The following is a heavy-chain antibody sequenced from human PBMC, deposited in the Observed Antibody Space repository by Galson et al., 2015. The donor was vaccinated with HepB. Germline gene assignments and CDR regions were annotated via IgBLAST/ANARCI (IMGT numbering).Heavy chain of an antibody. CDR2: IKSKTDGGTT. D-gene: IGHD3-10*01. V-gene: IGHV3-15*01. CDR3: TTDQRQSAYYYGSGRPIDEGY. Sequence: SLRLSCAASGFTFSNAWMSWVRQAPGKGLEWVGRIKSKTDGGTTDYAAPVKGRFTISRDDSKNTLYLQMNSLKTEDTAVYYCTTDQRQSAYYYGSGRPIDEGYWGQGTLVTVSS. J-gene: IGHJ4*02. CDR1: GFTFSNAW.